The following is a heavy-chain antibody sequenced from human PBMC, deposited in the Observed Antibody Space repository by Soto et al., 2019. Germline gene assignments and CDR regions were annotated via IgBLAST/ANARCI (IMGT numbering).Heavy chain of an antibody. CDR3: ARVMGRMDV. CDR1: GFTFSSYG. Sequence: GGSLRLSCAASGFTFSSYGMHWIRQAPGKGLEWVAIIWYDGSNKYYADSVKGRFTISRDNSKNTLYLQMNSLRAEDTAVYYCARVMGRMDVWGQGTMVTVSS. V-gene: IGHV3-33*01. CDR2: IWYDGSNK. D-gene: IGHD3-16*01. J-gene: IGHJ6*02.